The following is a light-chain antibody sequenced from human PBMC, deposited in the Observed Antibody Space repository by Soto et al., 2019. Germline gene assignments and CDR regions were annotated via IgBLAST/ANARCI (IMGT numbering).Light chain of an antibody. J-gene: IGKJ1*01. CDR3: QQYDSAPWT. V-gene: IGKV3-20*01. CDR1: QSVSSSY. Sequence: EIVLTQSPGTLSLSPGERATLSCRASQSVSSSYLAWYQQKPGQAPRLLIYGASSRATGIPDRFSGSGSGKDFTLTISRLEPEDFAVYSCQQYDSAPWTFGQGTKVEI. CDR2: GAS.